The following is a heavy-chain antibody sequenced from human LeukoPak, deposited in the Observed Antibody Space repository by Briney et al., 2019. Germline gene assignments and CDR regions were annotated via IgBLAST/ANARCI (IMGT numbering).Heavy chain of an antibody. CDR3: ARGAGTNRKYSGYGDFDY. J-gene: IGHJ4*02. Sequence: ASVKVSCKASGYTFTSYDINWVRQATGQGLEWMGWMNPNSGNTGYAQKFQGRVTITRNTSISTAYMDLSSLRSEDTAVYYCARGAGTNRKYSGYGDFDYWGQGTLVTVSS. CDR2: MNPNSGNT. D-gene: IGHD5-12*01. CDR1: GYTFTSYD. V-gene: IGHV1-8*03.